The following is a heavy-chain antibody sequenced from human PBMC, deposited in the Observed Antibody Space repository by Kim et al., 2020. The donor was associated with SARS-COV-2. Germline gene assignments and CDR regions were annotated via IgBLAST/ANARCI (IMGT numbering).Heavy chain of an antibody. CDR1: GGSISSYY. CDR2: IYTSGST. V-gene: IGHV4-4*07. J-gene: IGHJ6*02. CDR3: AREDIVVVPAARGGYYYYGMDV. D-gene: IGHD2-2*01. Sequence: SETLSLTCTVSGGSISSYYWSWIRQPAGKGLEWIGRIYTSGSTNYNPSLKSRVTMSVDTSKNQFSLKLSSVTAADTAVYYCAREDIVVVPAARGGYYYYGMDVWGQGTTVTVSS.